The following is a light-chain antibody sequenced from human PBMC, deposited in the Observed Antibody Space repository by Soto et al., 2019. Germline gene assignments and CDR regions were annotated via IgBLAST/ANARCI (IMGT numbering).Light chain of an antibody. V-gene: IGLV1-51*01. CDR1: SSNIGNNY. CDR2: DND. Sequence: QSALTQPPSVSAAPGQKVTISCSGSSSNIGNNYVSWYKQLPGTAPKLLIYDNDKRPSGIPDRFSGSKSGTSATLGITGLQTGDEADYYCATWDSSLSAGVFGGGTKLTVL. CDR3: ATWDSSLSAGV. J-gene: IGLJ3*02.